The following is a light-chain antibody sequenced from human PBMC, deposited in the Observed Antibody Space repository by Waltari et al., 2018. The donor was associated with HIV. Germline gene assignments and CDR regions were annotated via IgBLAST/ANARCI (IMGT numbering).Light chain of an antibody. CDR2: EVS. V-gene: IGLV2-8*01. CDR3: ASYAGSTNV. CDR1: SSDVGRSTY. J-gene: IGLJ1*01. Sequence: QSALTQPPSASGSPGQSVTISCPGTSSDVGRSTYVSGYQLHPGKAPTLMISEVSQRRSGVPDGFAGCKSGDTACRTVAGVESEDEAEYFCASYAGSTNVFGTGTKVTVL.